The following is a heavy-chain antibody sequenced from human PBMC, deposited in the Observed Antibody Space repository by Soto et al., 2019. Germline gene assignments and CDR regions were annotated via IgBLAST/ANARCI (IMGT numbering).Heavy chain of an antibody. Sequence: QVQLVQSGAEVKKPGASVKVSCKASGYTFITYCVTWVRQAPGQGLEWMGCISAYNGDKNYAQNLQGRDTRARDTSTTTAYVELWSLRSDDTGVYYCARGGRGTTGVNLQFWGQGTLVTVSS. D-gene: IGHD1-7*01. J-gene: IGHJ4*02. CDR3: ARGGRGTTGVNLQF. V-gene: IGHV1-18*01. CDR1: GYTFITYC. CDR2: ISAYNGDK.